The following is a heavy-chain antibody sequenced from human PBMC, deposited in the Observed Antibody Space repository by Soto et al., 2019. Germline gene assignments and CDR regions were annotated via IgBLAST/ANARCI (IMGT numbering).Heavy chain of an antibody. D-gene: IGHD2-8*01. CDR3: ARSEMGLLSYYYYGMDV. V-gene: IGHV3-23*01. J-gene: IGHJ6*02. CDR2: ISGSGGST. Sequence: EVQLLESGGGLVQPGGSLRLSCAASGFTFSSYAMSWVRQAPGKGLEWVSAISGSGGSTYYADSVKGRFTISRDNSKNTLYLQMNSLRAEDTAVYYCARSEMGLLSYYYYGMDVWGQGTTVTVSS. CDR1: GFTFSSYA.